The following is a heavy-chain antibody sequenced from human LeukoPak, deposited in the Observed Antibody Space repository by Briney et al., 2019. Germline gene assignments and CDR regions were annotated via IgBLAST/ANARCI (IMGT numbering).Heavy chain of an antibody. CDR2: ISYVATKK. Sequence: GRSLRLSCAASGFIFSNYAMHWVRQAPGKGLEWVAVISYVATKKYYADSVKGRFTISRDNSKNTLFLQMNSLRAEDTAVYYCARGWELQDDYFDFWGQGTLVTVSS. D-gene: IGHD1-26*01. J-gene: IGHJ4*02. CDR3: ARGWELQDDYFDF. CDR1: GFIFSNYA. V-gene: IGHV3-30*01.